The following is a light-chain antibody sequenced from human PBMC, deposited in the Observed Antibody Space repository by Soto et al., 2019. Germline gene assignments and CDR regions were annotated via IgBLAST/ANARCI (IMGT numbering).Light chain of an antibody. CDR1: QSVSSN. Sequence: EVVLTQSPATLSVSPGERATLSCRASQSVSSNLAWYQQKPGQAPRLIIYGASTRATGIPARFSGSGSGTEFSLTISSLQSEDFAVYYCQQYNNWYSFGQGTKLEI. J-gene: IGKJ2*03. CDR2: GAS. CDR3: QQYNNWYS. V-gene: IGKV3-15*01.